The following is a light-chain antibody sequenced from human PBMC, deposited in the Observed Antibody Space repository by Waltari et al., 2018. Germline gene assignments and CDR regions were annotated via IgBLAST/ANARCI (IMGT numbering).Light chain of an antibody. CDR2: DVT. CDR3: SSWTTSDTRKVI. V-gene: IGLV2-14*03. J-gene: IGLJ2*01. Sequence: QSALTQPASVSGSPGQSITISCTGTSGDVGGYDYVSWYQQHPGKAPKLVIYDVTNRPSGISDRVSGSKYGTTASLSISGLQAEDEADYFCSSWTTSDTRKVIFGGGTKLTVL. CDR1: SGDVGGYDY.